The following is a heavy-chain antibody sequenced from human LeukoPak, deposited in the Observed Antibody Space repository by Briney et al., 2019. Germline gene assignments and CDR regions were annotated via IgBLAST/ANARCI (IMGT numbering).Heavy chain of an antibody. V-gene: IGHV1-69*04. D-gene: IGHD3-3*01. Sequence: SVKVSCKASGGTFSSYAISWVRQAPGQGLEWMGRIIPILGIANYAQKFQGRVTIIADKSTSTAYMELSSLRSEDTAVYYCAKPMEWLLFLSHFDYWGQGTLVTVSS. CDR3: AKPMEWLLFLSHFDY. CDR2: IIPILGIA. CDR1: GGTFSSYA. J-gene: IGHJ4*02.